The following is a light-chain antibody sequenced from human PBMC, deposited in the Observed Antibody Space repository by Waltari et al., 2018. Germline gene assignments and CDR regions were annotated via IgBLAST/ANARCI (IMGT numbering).Light chain of an antibody. CDR2: DVT. Sequence: QSALTQPRSVSGSPGQSVTLSCTGTSSDLGGYNYVSWYQQHPGKVPKLIIFDVTKRPSGVPDRFSGSKAGNTASLTISGLQAGDEAVYFCCSYAGKYTSVFGAGTKVTVL. V-gene: IGLV2-11*01. CDR1: SSDLGGYNY. J-gene: IGLJ2*01. CDR3: CSYAGKYTSV.